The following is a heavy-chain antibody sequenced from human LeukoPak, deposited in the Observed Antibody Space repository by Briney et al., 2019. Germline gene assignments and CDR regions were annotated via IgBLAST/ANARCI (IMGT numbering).Heavy chain of an antibody. V-gene: IGHV3-74*01. D-gene: IGHD1-26*01. CDR3: GRALGSPLDF. CDR1: GFTFSSSW. CDR2: INSDGSTT. Sequence: GGSLRLSCAASGFTFSSSWMHWVRQAPGKGLVWVSRINSDGSTTTYADSVKGRFTISRDNAKNTLYLQMNSLRAEDTAVYYFGRALGSPLDFWGQGTLVTVSS. J-gene: IGHJ4*02.